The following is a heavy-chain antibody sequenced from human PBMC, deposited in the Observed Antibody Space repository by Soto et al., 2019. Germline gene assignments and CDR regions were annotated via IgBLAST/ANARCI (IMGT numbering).Heavy chain of an antibody. J-gene: IGHJ5*02. V-gene: IGHV1-3*01. CDR3: ARDLPSIVVRTNWFDP. Sequence: ASLKVSCKASGYIFTNYAMHWVRQAPGQSLEWMGWINAGNGNTKYSQKFQGRVTITRDASATTAYMELSRLISEDTAVYYCARDLPSIVVRTNWFDPWGQGTLVTVSS. D-gene: IGHD1-26*01. CDR1: GYIFTNYA. CDR2: INAGNGNT.